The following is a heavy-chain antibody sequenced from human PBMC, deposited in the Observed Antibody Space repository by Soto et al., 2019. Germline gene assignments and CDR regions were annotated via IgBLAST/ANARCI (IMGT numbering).Heavy chain of an antibody. Sequence: ASVKVSCKASGYSFTDYPIHWVRQAPGQGLEWLGRINPKSGGTSTAQKLQGWVTMTTDTSISTASMELTRLTSDDTAIYYCARGDSTDCSNGVCSFFYNHDMDVWGQGTTVTVSS. CDR1: GYSFTDYP. CDR2: INPKSGGT. V-gene: IGHV1-2*04. D-gene: IGHD2-8*01. CDR3: ARGDSTDCSNGVCSFFYNHDMDV. J-gene: IGHJ6*02.